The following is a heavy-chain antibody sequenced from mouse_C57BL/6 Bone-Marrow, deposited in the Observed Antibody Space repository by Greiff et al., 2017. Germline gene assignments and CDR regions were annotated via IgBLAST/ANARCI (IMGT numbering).Heavy chain of an antibody. CDR3: AREGLVYYFDY. J-gene: IGHJ2*01. CDR2: ISDGGSYT. D-gene: IGHD3-1*01. CDR1: GFTFSSYA. Sequence: EVQGVESGGGLVKPGGSLKLSCAASGFTFSSYAMSWVRQTPEKRLEWVATISDGGSYTYYPDNVKGRFTISRANAKNNLYLQMSHLKSEDTAMYYCAREGLVYYFDYWGQGTTLTVSS. V-gene: IGHV5-4*01.